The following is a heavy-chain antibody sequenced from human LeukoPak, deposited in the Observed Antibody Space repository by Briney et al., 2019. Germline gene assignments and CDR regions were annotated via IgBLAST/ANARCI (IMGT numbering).Heavy chain of an antibody. V-gene: IGHV3-9*01. J-gene: IGHJ3*02. CDR1: GFTFDDYA. CDR2: IGWNSGSI. Sequence: PGRSLRLSCAASGFTFDDYAMHWVRQAPGKGLEWVSGIGWNSGSIGYADSVKGRFTISRDNAKNSLYLQMNSLRAEDTALYYCAKVLGYYDSSGYDGAFDIWGQGTMVTVSS. D-gene: IGHD3-22*01. CDR3: AKVLGYYDSSGYDGAFDI.